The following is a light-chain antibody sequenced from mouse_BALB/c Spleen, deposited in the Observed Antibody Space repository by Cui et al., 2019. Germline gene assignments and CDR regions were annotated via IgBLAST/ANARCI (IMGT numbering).Light chain of an antibody. V-gene: IGKV6-15*01. CDR2: SAS. Sequence: DIVMTQSQKFMSTSVGDRVSVHCKASQNVGTNVAWYQQKPGQSPKALIYSASYRYSGVPDRFTGSGSGTDFTLTISNVQSEDLAEYFCQQYNSYPFTFGSGTKLEIK. J-gene: IGKJ4*01. CDR3: QQYNSYPFT. CDR1: QNVGTN.